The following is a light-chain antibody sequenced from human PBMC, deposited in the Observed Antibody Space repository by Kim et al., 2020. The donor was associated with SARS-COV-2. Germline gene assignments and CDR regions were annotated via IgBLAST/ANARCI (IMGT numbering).Light chain of an antibody. CDR2: AAS. Sequence: DIQMTQSPSSLSASVGDRVTITCRASQGISHDLAWYQQKPGKVPKLLIFAASALHSGVPSRFSGSGSGTDFTLTISSLQPEDVATYYCQKYNGAPWTFGPGTKVEIK. CDR3: QKYNGAPWT. J-gene: IGKJ1*01. V-gene: IGKV1-27*01. CDR1: QGISHD.